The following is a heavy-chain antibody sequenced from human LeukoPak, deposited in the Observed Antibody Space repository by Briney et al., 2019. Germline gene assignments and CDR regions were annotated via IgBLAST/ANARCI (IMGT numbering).Heavy chain of an antibody. D-gene: IGHD3-3*01. CDR1: GGSISSYY. V-gene: IGHV4-59*01. J-gene: IGHJ5*02. CDR2: IYYSGST. Sequence: SETLSLTCTVSGGSISSYYWSWIRQPPGKGLEWIGYIYYSGSTNYNPSLKSRVTISVDTSKNQFSLKLSPVTAADTAVYYCARGITIFGVVENWFDPWGQGTLVTVSS. CDR3: ARGITIFGVVENWFDP.